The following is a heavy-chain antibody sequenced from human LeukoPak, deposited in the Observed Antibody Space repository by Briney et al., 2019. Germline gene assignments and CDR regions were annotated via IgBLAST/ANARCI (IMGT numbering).Heavy chain of an antibody. Sequence: SETLSLTCTVSGDSIDRTNWWTWVRQPPGKGLEWIGEINHSGGTNYDPSLKSRVTISVDKSKNQFSLKLTSVTAADTAVYYCARDGLDDYGDYFDYWGQGTLVTVSS. D-gene: IGHD4-17*01. CDR2: INHSGGT. J-gene: IGHJ4*02. V-gene: IGHV4-4*02. CDR3: ARDGLDDYGDYFDY. CDR1: GDSIDRTNW.